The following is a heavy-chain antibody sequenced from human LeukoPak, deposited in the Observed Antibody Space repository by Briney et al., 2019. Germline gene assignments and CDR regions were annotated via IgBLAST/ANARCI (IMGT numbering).Heavy chain of an antibody. D-gene: IGHD6-19*01. V-gene: IGHV3-48*01. J-gene: IGHJ4*02. Sequence: PGGSLRLSCAASGFTFSSYSMNWVRQAPGKGLEWVSYISSSSSSTIYYADSVKGRFTISRDNAKNSLYLQMNSLRAEDTAVYYCARGKIAVAPTHYFDYWGQGTLVTVSS. CDR2: ISSSSSSTI. CDR3: ARGKIAVAPTHYFDY. CDR1: GFTFSSYS.